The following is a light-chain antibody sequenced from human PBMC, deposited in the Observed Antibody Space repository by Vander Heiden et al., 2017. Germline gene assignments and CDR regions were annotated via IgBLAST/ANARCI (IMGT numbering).Light chain of an antibody. CDR2: AAS. J-gene: IGKJ2*01. V-gene: IGKV1-39*01. Sequence: DIQMTQSPSSLSASVGDRVTITCRASQSINSYLNWYLQKPGKAPNLLIYAASSLQTEVPSRFSGSGSGTDFTLTISSLQPEDFATYYCQQSYSTPHTFGQGTKLEIK. CDR3: QQSYSTPHT. CDR1: QSINSY.